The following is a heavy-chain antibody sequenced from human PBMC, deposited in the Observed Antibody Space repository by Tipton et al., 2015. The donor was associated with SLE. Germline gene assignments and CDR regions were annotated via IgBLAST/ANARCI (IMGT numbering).Heavy chain of an antibody. D-gene: IGHD3-3*01. J-gene: IGHJ4*02. Sequence: GSLRLSCAASGFTFSSYAMSWVRQAPGKGLEWVSAISGSGGSTYYADSVKGRFTISRDNAKNSLYLQMNSLRAEDTAVYYCARDPFDFWSGYYRTPYYWGQGTLVTVSS. CDR1: GFTFSSYA. CDR3: ARDPFDFWSGYYRTPYY. CDR2: ISGSGGST. V-gene: IGHV3-23*01.